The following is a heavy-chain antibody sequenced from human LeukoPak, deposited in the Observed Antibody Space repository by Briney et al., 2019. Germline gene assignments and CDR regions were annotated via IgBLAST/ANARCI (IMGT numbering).Heavy chain of an antibody. Sequence: SETLSLTCAVYGGSFSGYYWSWIRQPPGKGLEWIGEINHSGSTNYNPSLKSRVTISVDTSKNQFSLKLSSVTAADTAVYYCARGHRGYNGYDSTPDYTKWGQGTLVTVSS. V-gene: IGHV4-34*01. CDR1: GGSFSGYY. D-gene: IGHD5-12*01. CDR2: INHSGST. CDR3: ARGHRGYNGYDSTPDYTK. J-gene: IGHJ4*02.